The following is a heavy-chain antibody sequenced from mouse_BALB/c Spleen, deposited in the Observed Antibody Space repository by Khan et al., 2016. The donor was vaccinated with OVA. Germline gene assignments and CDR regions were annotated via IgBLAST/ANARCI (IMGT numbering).Heavy chain of an antibody. D-gene: IGHD1-1*01. Sequence: QIQLVQSGPELKKPGETVKISCKASGYTFTDHSMHWVKQAPGKGLKWMGWINTETGEPTYADDFKGRFAFSLETSASTAYLQINNLKNEDTATYFCASITTVVYYYAMDYWGQGTSVTVSS. V-gene: IGHV9-2-1*01. CDR1: GYTFTDHS. CDR2: INTETGEP. CDR3: ASITTVVYYYAMDY. J-gene: IGHJ4*01.